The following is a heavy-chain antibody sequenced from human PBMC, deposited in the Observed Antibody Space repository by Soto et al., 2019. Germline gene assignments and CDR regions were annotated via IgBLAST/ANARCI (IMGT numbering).Heavy chain of an antibody. D-gene: IGHD1-26*01. CDR2: IYYRGST. V-gene: IGHV4-59*11. CDR3: ARDGREPSGMDV. CDR1: GGSISSHY. J-gene: IGHJ6*02. Sequence: PSETLTLTCTVSGGSISSHYWSWVRQAPGKGLEWIGHIYYRGSTSYNPSLRGRSTISVDTSNNQFSLKLNSVTTADTAVYYCARDGREPSGMDVWGQGTKVTVSS.